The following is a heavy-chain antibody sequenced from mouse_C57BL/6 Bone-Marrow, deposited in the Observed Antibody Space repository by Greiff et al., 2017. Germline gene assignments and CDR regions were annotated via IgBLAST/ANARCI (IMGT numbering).Heavy chain of an antibody. Sequence: VQLQQSGAELARPGASVKLSCKASGYTFTSYGISWVKQRTGQGLEWIGEIYPRSGNTYYNEKFKGKATLTADKSSSTASMELRSLTSEDSAVYFCARWGLLRSWYFDYWGQGTTLTVSS. J-gene: IGHJ2*01. D-gene: IGHD1-1*01. CDR2: IYPRSGNT. CDR3: ARWGLLRSWYFDY. CDR1: GYTFTSYG. V-gene: IGHV1-81*01.